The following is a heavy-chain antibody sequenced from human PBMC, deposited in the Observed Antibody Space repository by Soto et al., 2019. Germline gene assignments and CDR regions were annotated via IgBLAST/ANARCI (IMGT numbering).Heavy chain of an antibody. Sequence: PGGSLRLSCAASGFTFSNAWMSWVRQAPGKGLEWVGRIKSKTDGGTTDYAAPVKGRFTISRDDSKNTLYLQMNSLKTEDTAVYYCTSQYYDKPPDAFDIWGQGTMVTVSS. CDR3: TSQYYDKPPDAFDI. D-gene: IGHD3-22*01. CDR2: IKSKTDGGTT. J-gene: IGHJ3*02. CDR1: GFTFSNAW. V-gene: IGHV3-15*01.